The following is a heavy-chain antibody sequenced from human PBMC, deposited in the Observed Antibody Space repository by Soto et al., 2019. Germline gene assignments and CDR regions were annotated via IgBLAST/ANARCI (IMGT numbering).Heavy chain of an antibody. CDR3: ARLGYDSSALYDDIDY. Sequence: QLRLQESGPGLVKPSETLSLTCTVSGGSISRSSYYWGWIRQPPGKGLEWIGSIHYSGTTHFNPSLESRVTILIDTSKNHLSLNLTSVTATDTAVYYCARLGYDSSALYDDIDYCGQGSLVTVSS. D-gene: IGHD3-22*01. CDR2: IHYSGTT. V-gene: IGHV4-39*02. J-gene: IGHJ4*02. CDR1: GGSISRSSYY.